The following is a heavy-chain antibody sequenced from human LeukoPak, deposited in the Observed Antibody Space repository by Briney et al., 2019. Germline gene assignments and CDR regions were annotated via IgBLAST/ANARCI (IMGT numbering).Heavy chain of an antibody. J-gene: IGHJ4*02. V-gene: IGHV3-30*04. CDR1: GFTFSSYA. CDR3: ARGGVLLWFGELSHYYFDY. D-gene: IGHD3-10*01. Sequence: GRSLRLSCAASGFTFSSYAMHWVRQAPGKGLEWVAVISYDGSNKYYADSVKGRFTISRDNSKNTLCLQMNSLRAEDTAVYYCARGGVLLWFGELSHYYFDYWGQGTLVTVSS. CDR2: ISYDGSNK.